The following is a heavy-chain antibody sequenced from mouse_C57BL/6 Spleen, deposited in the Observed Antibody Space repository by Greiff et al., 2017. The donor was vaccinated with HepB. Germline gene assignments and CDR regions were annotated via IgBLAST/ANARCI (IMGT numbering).Heavy chain of an antibody. CDR3: AKTYGSTREYYFDY. D-gene: IGHD1-1*01. CDR2: IWRGGST. CDR1: GFSLTSYG. V-gene: IGHV2-5*01. J-gene: IGHJ2*01. Sequence: VKLVESGPGLVQPSQSLSITCTVSGFSLTSYGVHWVRQSPGKGLEWLGVIWRGGSTDYNAAFMSRLSITKDNSKSQVFCKMNSLQADDTAIYYCAKTYGSTREYYFDYGGQGTTLTVSS.